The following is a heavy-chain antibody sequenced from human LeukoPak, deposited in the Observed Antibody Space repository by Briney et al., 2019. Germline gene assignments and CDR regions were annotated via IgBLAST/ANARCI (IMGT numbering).Heavy chain of an antibody. CDR3: ARVSQGSLDY. CDR2: IYYSGST. J-gene: IGHJ4*02. Sequence: SETLSLTCTVSGGSISSGGYYWSWIRQHPGKGLEWIGYIYYSGSTYYNPSLRSRVTISVDTSKNQFSLKLSSVTAADTAVYYCARVSQGSLDYWGQGTLVTVSS. CDR1: GGSISSGGYY. V-gene: IGHV4-31*03.